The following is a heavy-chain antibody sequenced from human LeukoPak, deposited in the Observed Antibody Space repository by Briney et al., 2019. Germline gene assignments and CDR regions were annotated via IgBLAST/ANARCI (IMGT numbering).Heavy chain of an antibody. CDR3: ARDAPYDYVWGSYRSDY. CDR1: GFTFSSYS. V-gene: IGHV3-21*01. CDR2: ISSSSSYI. D-gene: IGHD3-16*02. Sequence: GGSLRLSCAASGFTFSSYSMNWVRQAPGKGLEWVSSISSSSSYIYYADSVKGRFTISGDNAKNSLYLQMNSLRAEDTAVYYCARDAPYDYVWGSYRSDYWGQGTLVTVSS. J-gene: IGHJ4*02.